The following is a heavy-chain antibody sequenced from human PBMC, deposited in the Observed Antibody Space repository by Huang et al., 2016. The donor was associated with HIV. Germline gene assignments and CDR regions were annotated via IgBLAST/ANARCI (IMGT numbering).Heavy chain of an antibody. J-gene: IGHJ3*01. Sequence: QIQLAQSGAEVKKPGASVKVSCKASGYTFTNYEINWVRQASGQGLEWMGWMNPKSGNVGDTKKFQGRVAILRNSSINTAYLEVTSLTSEDTAVYYCARGFGINYNHEAFDVWGQGTMVTISS. V-gene: IGHV1-8*01. CDR3: ARGFGINYNHEAFDV. D-gene: IGHD3-10*01. CDR2: MNPKSGNV. CDR1: GYTFTNYE.